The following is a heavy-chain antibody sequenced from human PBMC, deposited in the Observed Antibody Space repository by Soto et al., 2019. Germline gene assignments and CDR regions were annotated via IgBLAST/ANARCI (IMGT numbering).Heavy chain of an antibody. CDR3: ARMYNSGFYRPEGDYFFYGMDV. CDR2: FYYSGNT. CDR1: GDSISDYY. J-gene: IGHJ6*02. V-gene: IGHV4-4*07. Sequence: SGTLSLTCTGSGDSISDYYWSWIRQPAGKGLEGIGRFYYSGNTKCNPSLKSRVTMSADTSKNQFSLSLRSVTAADSAIYYCARMYNSGFYRPEGDYFFYGMDVWGQGTTVTVSS. D-gene: IGHD6-19*01.